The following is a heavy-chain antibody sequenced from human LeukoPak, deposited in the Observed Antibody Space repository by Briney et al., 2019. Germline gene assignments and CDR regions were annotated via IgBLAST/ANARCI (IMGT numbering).Heavy chain of an antibody. D-gene: IGHD6-19*01. CDR3: ATYYSSGFGGMDV. J-gene: IGHJ6*02. V-gene: IGHV4-34*01. CDR2: INHSGST. CDR1: GGSFSGYY. Sequence: PSETLSLTCAVYGGSFSGYYWSWIRQPPGKGLEWIGEINHSGSTNYNPSLKSRVTISVDTSKNQFSLKLSSVTAADTAVYYCATYYSSGFGGMDVWGQGTTVTVS.